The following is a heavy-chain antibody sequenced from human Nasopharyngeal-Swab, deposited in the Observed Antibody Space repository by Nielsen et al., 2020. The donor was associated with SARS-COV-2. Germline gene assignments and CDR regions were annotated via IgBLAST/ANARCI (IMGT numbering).Heavy chain of an antibody. CDR3: VRSSSWYYVDY. CDR1: GDSIAYSTFY. CDR2: IYYNGNT. V-gene: IGHV4-39*01. D-gene: IGHD6-13*01. J-gene: IGHJ4*02. Sequence: SETLSLTCTVSGDSIAYSTFYWGWLRQPPGKGLEWIGNIYYNGNTYQNPSLKRRLTISVDKSKNQFSLQLSSVTAADTAVYYCVRSSSWYYVDYWAQGTQVTVSS.